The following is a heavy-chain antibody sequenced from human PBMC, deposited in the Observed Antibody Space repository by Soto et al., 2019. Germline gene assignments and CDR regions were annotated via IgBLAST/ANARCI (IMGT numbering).Heavy chain of an antibody. CDR3: ARYDYGDSSGSQGSYYFDY. CDR1: GGSISSSSYF. D-gene: IGHD4-17*01. Sequence: PSETLSLTCTVSGGSISSSSYFWGWIRQPPGKGLEWIGSIYYSGSTYYNPSLKSRVTVSVDTSKNQFSLKLSSVTAADTAVYYCARYDYGDSSGSQGSYYFDYWGQGTLVTVSS. J-gene: IGHJ4*02. CDR2: IYYSGST. V-gene: IGHV4-39*01.